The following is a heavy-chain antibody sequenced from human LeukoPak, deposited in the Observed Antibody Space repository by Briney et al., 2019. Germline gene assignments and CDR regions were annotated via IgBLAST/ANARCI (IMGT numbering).Heavy chain of an antibody. CDR3: ARDGSGSNYGMDV. J-gene: IGHJ6*02. D-gene: IGHD3-10*01. CDR2: ISTDSSYI. CDR1: GFTFSSYS. Sequence: GGSLRLSCAASGFTFSSYSMTWVRQAPGKGLEWVSSISTDSSYIYYADSVKGRFTISRDNAKNSLYLQMNSLRAEDTAVYCCARDGSGSNYGMDVWGQGTTVTVSS. V-gene: IGHV3-21*01.